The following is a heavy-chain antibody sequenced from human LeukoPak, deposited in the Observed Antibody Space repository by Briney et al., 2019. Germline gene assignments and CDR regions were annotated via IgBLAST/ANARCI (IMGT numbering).Heavy chain of an antibody. V-gene: IGHV4-30-2*01. D-gene: IGHD3-10*01. Sequence: SQTLSLTCTVSGGSISSGGYYWSWVRQPPGKGLEWIGEIYHSGSTNYNPSLKSRVTISVDKSKNQFSLKLSSVTAADTAVYYCARDQYYGSGSYGDAFDIWGQGTMVTVSS. CDR2: IYHSGST. CDR3: ARDQYYGSGSYGDAFDI. J-gene: IGHJ3*02. CDR1: GGSISSGGYY.